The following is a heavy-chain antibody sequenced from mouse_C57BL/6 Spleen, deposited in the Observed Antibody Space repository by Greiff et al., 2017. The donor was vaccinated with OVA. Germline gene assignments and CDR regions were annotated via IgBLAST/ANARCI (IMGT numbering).Heavy chain of an antibody. V-gene: IGHV5-4*01. CDR3: AREDSKRFAY. CDR2: ISDGGSYT. CDR1: GFTFSSYA. J-gene: IGHJ3*01. D-gene: IGHD2-5*01. Sequence: EVKLMESGGGLVKPGGSLKLSCAASGFTFSSYAMSWVRQTPEKRLEWVATISDGGSYTYYPDNVKGRFTISRDNAKNNLYLQMSHLKSEDTAMYYCAREDSKRFAYWGQGTLVTVSA.